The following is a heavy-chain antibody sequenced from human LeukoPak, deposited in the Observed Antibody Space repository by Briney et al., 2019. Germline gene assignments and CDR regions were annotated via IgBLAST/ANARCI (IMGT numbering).Heavy chain of an antibody. V-gene: IGHV3-23*01. J-gene: IGHJ6*02. D-gene: IGHD5-24*01. CDR2: ISGSGDST. Sequence: GGSLRLSCAASGFTFSNYAMTWVRQAPGKGLEWVSAISGSGDSTYYADSVKGRFTISRDNSKNTLYLEMSSLRAEDTAVYHCAKSPPVNYHYYYGMDVWGQGTTVTASS. CDR1: GFTFSNYA. CDR3: AKSPPVNYHYYYGMDV.